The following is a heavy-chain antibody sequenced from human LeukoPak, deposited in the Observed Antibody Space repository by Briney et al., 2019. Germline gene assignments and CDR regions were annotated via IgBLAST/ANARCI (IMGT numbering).Heavy chain of an antibody. CDR2: INSDGSST. Sequence: GGSLRLSCAASGFTFDDYAMHWVRQVPGKGLEWVSGINSDGSSTSYADSVKGRFTISRDNAKNTLYLQMNSLRAEDTAVYYCARGLGGYSYGPLNWGQGTLVTVSS. CDR3: ARGLGGYSYGPLN. J-gene: IGHJ4*02. D-gene: IGHD5-18*01. V-gene: IGHV3-74*01. CDR1: GFTFDDYA.